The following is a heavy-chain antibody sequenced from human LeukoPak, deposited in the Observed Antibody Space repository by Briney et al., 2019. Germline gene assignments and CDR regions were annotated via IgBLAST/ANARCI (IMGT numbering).Heavy chain of an antibody. D-gene: IGHD3-10*01. CDR3: TRGTKFGD. J-gene: IGHJ4*02. CDR1: EFTFSSYN. CDR2: ISSSSKYT. V-gene: IGHV3-21*01. Sequence: GGSLRLSCVGSEFTFSSYNMNWVRQAPGKGLEWVSSISSSSKYTYYADSVKGRFTIPRDNAKNSLYLQMNSLRVEDTAVYYCTRGTKFGDWGQGTLVTVSS.